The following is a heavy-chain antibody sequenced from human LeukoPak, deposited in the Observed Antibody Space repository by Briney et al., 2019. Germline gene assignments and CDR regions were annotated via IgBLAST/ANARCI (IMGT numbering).Heavy chain of an antibody. CDR2: INPSGGST. CDR3: ARGPSITMVRGGQWYYYMDV. CDR1: GYTFSGYY. Sequence: ASVKDSCKASGYTFSGYYMHWVRQAPGQGLEWMGLINPSGGSTNYAQKFQGRVTMTRDTSTSTVYMELSSLRSEDTAVYYCARGPSITMVRGGQWYYYMDVWGKGTTVTISS. J-gene: IGHJ6*03. V-gene: IGHV1-46*01. D-gene: IGHD3-10*01.